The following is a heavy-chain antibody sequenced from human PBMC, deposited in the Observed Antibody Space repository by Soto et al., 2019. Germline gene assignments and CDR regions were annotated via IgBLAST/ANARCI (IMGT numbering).Heavy chain of an antibody. CDR1: GYTFTSYD. D-gene: IGHD3-3*01. V-gene: IGHV1-18*01. Sequence: ASVKVSCKASGYTFTSYDINWVRQATGQGLEWMGWMNTNNGNTDYAQKLQGRVTMTTDTSTSTAYMELRSLRSDDTAVYYCARTQQRITIFGVVIIQGTLDYWGQGTLVTVSS. CDR3: ARTQQRITIFGVVIIQGTLDY. J-gene: IGHJ4*02. CDR2: MNTNNGNT.